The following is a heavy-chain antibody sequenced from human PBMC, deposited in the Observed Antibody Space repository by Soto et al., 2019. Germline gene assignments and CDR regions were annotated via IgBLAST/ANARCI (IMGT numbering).Heavy chain of an antibody. V-gene: IGHV1-18*04. D-gene: IGHD2-21*01. CDR2: VSGYNDKT. J-gene: IGHJ4*02. CDR3: ARDFYPVAYFFDY. Sequence: QVQLVQSGAELKKPGDSVKVSCKASGYTFTNHGISWVRQAPGQGLEWVGWVSGYNDKTKSAQKFQGRVTMTTDTSTNTAYMEFRSLRSDDTAVYFCARDFYPVAYFFDYWGQRTLVTVSS. CDR1: GYTFTNHG.